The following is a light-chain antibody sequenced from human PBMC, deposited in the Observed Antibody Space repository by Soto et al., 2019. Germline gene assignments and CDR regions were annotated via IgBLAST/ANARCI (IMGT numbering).Light chain of an antibody. V-gene: IGKV3-15*01. Sequence: ETVMTQSPATLSVSPGERATLSCRASQGIATNLAWYQQRPGQAPRLLIFDASTRATGFPARFSGSGSGTDFTLTISSLQAEDVAVYYCQQYYYTPLTFGGGTNVEIK. J-gene: IGKJ4*01. CDR2: DAS. CDR1: QGIATN. CDR3: QQYYYTPLT.